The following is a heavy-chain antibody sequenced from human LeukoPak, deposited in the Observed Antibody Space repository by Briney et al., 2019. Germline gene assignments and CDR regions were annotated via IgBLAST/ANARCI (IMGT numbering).Heavy chain of an antibody. CDR3: ARMWNGLAPPVN. CDR1: GFTVSSNY. CDR2: IYNGGST. V-gene: IGHV3-53*01. Sequence: GGSLRLSRAASGFTVSSNYMSWVRQAPGKGLEWVSVIYNGGSTYYADSVKGRFTISRDNSKNTLYLQMNSLRAEDTAVYYCARMWNGLAPPVNWGQGTLVTVSS. J-gene: IGHJ4*02. D-gene: IGHD1-1*01.